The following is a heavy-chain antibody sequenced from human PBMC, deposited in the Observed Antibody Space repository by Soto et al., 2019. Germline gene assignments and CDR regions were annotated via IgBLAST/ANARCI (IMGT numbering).Heavy chain of an antibody. CDR1: GFTFTSYS. Sequence: PGGSLRLSCAASGFTFTSYSMNWVRQAPGKGLEWVSYIRGTTHYADSVKGRFTISRANARSSLYLQMNSLRADDTAVYYCARDDSFAFDIWGQGTMVTVSS. J-gene: IGHJ3*02. CDR3: ARDDSFAFDI. CDR2: IRGTT. D-gene: IGHD2-21*01. V-gene: IGHV3-48*01.